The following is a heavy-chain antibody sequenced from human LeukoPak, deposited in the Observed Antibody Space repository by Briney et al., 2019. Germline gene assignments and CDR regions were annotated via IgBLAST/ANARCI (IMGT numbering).Heavy chain of an antibody. Sequence: PGGPLRLSCAASGFTFSSYSMNWVRQAPGKGLEWVSSISSSSYIYYADSVKGRFTISRDNAKNSLYLQMNSLRAEDTAVYYCARDQGIWFGEVHGMDVWGQGTTVTVSS. CDR3: ARDQGIWFGEVHGMDV. CDR1: GFTFSSYS. D-gene: IGHD3-10*01. CDR2: ISSSSYI. V-gene: IGHV3-21*01. J-gene: IGHJ6*02.